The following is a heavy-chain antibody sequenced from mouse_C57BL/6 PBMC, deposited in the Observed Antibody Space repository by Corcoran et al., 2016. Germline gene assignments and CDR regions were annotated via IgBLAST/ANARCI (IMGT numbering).Heavy chain of an antibody. J-gene: IGHJ2*01. D-gene: IGHD2-5*01. CDR2: INTYSGVP. CDR3: AKGDYSNYNY. Sequence: QIQLVQSGPELKKPGETVKISCKASGYTFTTYGMSWVKQAPGKGLKWMGWINTYSGVPTYVDDFKGRLAFSLETSASTAYLQINNLKNEDTATYFCAKGDYSNYNYWGQGTTLTVSS. V-gene: IGHV9-3*01. CDR1: GYTFTTYG.